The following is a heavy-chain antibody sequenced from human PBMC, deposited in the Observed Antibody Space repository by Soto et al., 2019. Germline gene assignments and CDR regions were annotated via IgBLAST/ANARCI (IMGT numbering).Heavy chain of an antibody. Sequence: EVQLVESGGGLVQPGGSLRLSCAASDFAVSSTYMSWVRQAPGKGLEWVSFIFSGGGTYYADSVKGRFTNSRHTSKKTLYRQTNSLSPAVTAVYYCARGGARSYYCDSWGQGTLVAFSS. J-gene: IGHJ4*02. CDR1: DFAVSSTY. CDR3: ARGGARSYYCDS. D-gene: IGHD3-16*01. CDR2: IFSGGGT. V-gene: IGHV3-53*04.